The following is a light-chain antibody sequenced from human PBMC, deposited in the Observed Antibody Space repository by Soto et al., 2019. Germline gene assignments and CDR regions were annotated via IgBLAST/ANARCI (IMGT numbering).Light chain of an antibody. J-gene: IGLJ1*01. V-gene: IGLV2-23*01. CDR1: SSDVGSYNR. CDR2: EGS. CDR3: CSYAGSSTSV. Sequence: QSVLTQPASVSGSPGQAITSTCTGTSSDVGSYNRVSWYQQHTGKDPKLMSYEGSKRPSGVCNRFSGSKSGNTASLTISGLQAEDEADYYCCSYAGSSTSVFGPGTKVTVL.